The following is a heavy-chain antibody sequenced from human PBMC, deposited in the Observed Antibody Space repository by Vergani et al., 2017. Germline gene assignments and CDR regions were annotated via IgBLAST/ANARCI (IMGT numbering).Heavy chain of an antibody. CDR1: GGSFTSYH. V-gene: IGHV4-34*01. Sequence: QVQLQQWGGGLLKPSETLSLTCVVNGGSFTSYHWTWIRQSPGEGLEWVGDIDHTGRPDYNPSLKSRLTMSVDKSRNQFSLTLNSVTATDPAISFCARVNTETNGHLYYYYYMDVWGQGTAVTVS. CDR3: ARVNTETNGHLYYYYYMDV. CDR2: IDHTGRP. D-gene: IGHD4-11*01. J-gene: IGHJ6*03.